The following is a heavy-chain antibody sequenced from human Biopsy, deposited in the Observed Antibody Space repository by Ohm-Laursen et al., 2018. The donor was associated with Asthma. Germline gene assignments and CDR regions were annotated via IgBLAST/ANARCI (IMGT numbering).Heavy chain of an antibody. CDR2: ISWNSGSI. D-gene: IGHD6-19*01. CDR3: AREGIAVAHFDY. V-gene: IGHV3-9*01. CDR1: GFTFDDYA. J-gene: IGHJ4*02. Sequence: SLRLSCAASGFTFDDYAMHWVRQAPGKGLEWVSGISWNSGSIGYADSVKGRFTISRDNAENSLYLQMNSLRAEDTAVYYCAREGIAVAHFDYWGQGTLVTVSS.